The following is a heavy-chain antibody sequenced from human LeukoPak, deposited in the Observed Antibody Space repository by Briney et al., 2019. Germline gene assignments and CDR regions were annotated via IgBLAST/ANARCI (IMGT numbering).Heavy chain of an antibody. CDR2: INAGNGNT. CDR1: GYTFTSYG. D-gene: IGHD4-11*01. J-gene: IGHJ5*02. V-gene: IGHV1-3*01. CDR3: ARDPGTTVTP. Sequence: ASVKVSCKASGYTFTSYGISWVRQAPGQRLEWMGWINAGNGNTKYSQKFQGRVTITRDTSASTAYMELSSLRSGDTAVYYCARDPGTTVTPWGQGTLVTVSS.